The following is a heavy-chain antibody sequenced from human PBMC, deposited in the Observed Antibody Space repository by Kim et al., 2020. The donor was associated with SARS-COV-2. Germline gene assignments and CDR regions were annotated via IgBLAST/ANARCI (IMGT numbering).Heavy chain of an antibody. Sequence: GGSLRLSCAASGFTFSSYAMHWVRQAPGKGLEWVAVIWYDGSNKYYADSVKGRFTISRDNSKNTLYLQMNSLRAEDTAVYYCAKDISIAAAGYYFDYWGQGTLVTVSS. CDR1: GFTFSSYA. CDR2: IWYDGSNK. CDR3: AKDISIAAAGYYFDY. V-gene: IGHV3-33*06. J-gene: IGHJ4*02. D-gene: IGHD6-13*01.